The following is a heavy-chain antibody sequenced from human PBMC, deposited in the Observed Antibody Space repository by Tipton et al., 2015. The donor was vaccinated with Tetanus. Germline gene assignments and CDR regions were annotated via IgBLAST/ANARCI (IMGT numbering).Heavy chain of an antibody. CDR2: IIPASGAT. D-gene: IGHD6-25*01. Sequence: QVQLVQSGAEVKKPGSSVKVSCKSSGGPFYKHGIDWVRQAPGQGLEWMGGIIPASGATNYAHKFQGRVTMTADASTTTVHMELSNLRSDDTAVYYCARDRAAAGGSDYWGQGTLVTV. CDR3: ARDRAAAGGSDY. J-gene: IGHJ4*02. V-gene: IGHV1-69*01. CDR1: GGPFYKHG.